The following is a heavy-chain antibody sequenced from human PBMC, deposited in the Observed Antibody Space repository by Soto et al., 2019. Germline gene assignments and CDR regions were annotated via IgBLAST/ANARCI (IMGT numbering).Heavy chain of an antibody. J-gene: IGHJ6*03. CDR3: AAESTSRYDFWSGYYSPTQYYYYYMDV. Sequence: SVKVSCKASGFTFTSSAMQWVRQARGQRLEWIGWIVVGSGNTNYAQKFQERVTITRDMSTSTAYMELSSLRSEDTAVYYCAAESTSRYDFWSGYYSPTQYYYYYMDVWGKGTTVTVSS. D-gene: IGHD3-3*01. CDR2: IVVGSGNT. V-gene: IGHV1-58*02. CDR1: GFTFTSSA.